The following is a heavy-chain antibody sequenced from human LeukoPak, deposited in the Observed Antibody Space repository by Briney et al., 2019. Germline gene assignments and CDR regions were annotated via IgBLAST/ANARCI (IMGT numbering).Heavy chain of an antibody. Sequence: PGRSLRLSCAASGFTFSSYAIHWVRQTPGKGLECVAVISFDGSKKYYADFAKGRFTISRDDSKNTAYLQMNGLRVEDTAVFYCVKRGGGDHGLDVWGQGTTVTVSS. CDR2: ISFDGSKK. V-gene: IGHV3-30*18. D-gene: IGHD2-21*02. J-gene: IGHJ6*02. CDR1: GFTFSSYA. CDR3: VKRGGGDHGLDV.